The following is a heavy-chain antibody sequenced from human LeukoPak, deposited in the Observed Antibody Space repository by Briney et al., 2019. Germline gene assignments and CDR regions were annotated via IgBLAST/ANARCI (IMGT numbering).Heavy chain of an antibody. CDR1: GYTFTGYY. Sequence: GASVKVSCKASGYTFTGYYMHWVRQAPGQGLEWMGRINPNSGNTGYAQKFQGRVTMTRNTSISTAYMELSSLRSEDTAVYYCARVDYGDYGAGYWGQGTLVTVSS. CDR2: INPNSGNT. J-gene: IGHJ4*02. V-gene: IGHV1-8*02. CDR3: ARVDYGDYGAGY. D-gene: IGHD4-17*01.